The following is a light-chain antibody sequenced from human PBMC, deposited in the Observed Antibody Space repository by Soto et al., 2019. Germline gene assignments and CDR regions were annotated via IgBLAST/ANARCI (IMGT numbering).Light chain of an antibody. CDR1: QTIGTY. Sequence: IEVTQSPSSLAASLGDRVTITCRASQTIGTYVNWYRQKSGAAPELLIYDASTLQSGVPSRFRGGASGTDFTLTISSLQPEDFAVYFCQQTYMVPYTFGQGTKVDIK. J-gene: IGKJ2*01. CDR3: QQTYMVPYT. V-gene: IGKV1-39*01. CDR2: DAS.